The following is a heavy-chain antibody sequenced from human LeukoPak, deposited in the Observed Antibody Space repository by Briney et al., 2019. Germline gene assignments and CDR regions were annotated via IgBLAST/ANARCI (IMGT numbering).Heavy chain of an antibody. CDR1: GFTFSSYA. CDR2: VSSGSSTI. Sequence: GGSLRLSCAASGFTFSSYAMSWIRQAPGKALEWVSYVSSGSSTIYYADSVKGRFTISRDNSKNTLYLQMNSLRAEDTAVYYCAKDKYGDYWYFDYWGQGTLVTVSS. J-gene: IGHJ4*02. CDR3: AKDKYGDYWYFDY. V-gene: IGHV3-23*01. D-gene: IGHD4-17*01.